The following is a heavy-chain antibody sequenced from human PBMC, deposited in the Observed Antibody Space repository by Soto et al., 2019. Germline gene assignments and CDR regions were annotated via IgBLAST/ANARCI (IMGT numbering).Heavy chain of an antibody. V-gene: IGHV3-23*01. CDR1: GFTFSSYA. CDR2: ISGSGGST. CDR3: TKNRAGYSIDV. D-gene: IGHD3-9*01. J-gene: IGHJ6*04. Sequence: GWSLRLSCAASGFTFSSYAMSWVRQAPGKGLEWVSSISGSGGSTYYADSVKGRFTISRDNSKNTLYLQMNSLRAEDTAVYYCTKNRAGYSIDVSGTGTTRTVSS.